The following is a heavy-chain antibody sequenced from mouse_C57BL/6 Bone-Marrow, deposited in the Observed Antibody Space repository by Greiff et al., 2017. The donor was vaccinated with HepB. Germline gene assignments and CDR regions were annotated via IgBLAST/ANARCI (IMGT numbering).Heavy chain of an antibody. CDR3: ARPYYGSSSSDY. CDR1: GYTFTSYW. CDR2: IHPNSGST. V-gene: IGHV1-64*01. D-gene: IGHD1-1*01. Sequence: QVQLQQPGAELVKPGASVKLSCKASGYTFTSYWMPWVKQRPGQGLEWIGMIHPNSGSTNYNEKFKSKATLTVDKSSSTAYMQLSSLTSEDSAVYYCARPYYGSSSSDYWGQGTTLTVSS. J-gene: IGHJ2*01.